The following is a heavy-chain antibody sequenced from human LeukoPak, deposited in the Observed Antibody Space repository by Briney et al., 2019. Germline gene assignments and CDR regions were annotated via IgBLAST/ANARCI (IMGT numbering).Heavy chain of an antibody. Sequence: PGGSLRLSCAASGFTFSSYGMSWVRQAPGKGLEWVSAISGSGGSTYYADSVKGRFTISRDNSKNTLYLQMNSLRAEDTAVYYCAKVPGRSLRNLGFDYWGQGTLVTVSS. CDR2: ISGSGGST. V-gene: IGHV3-23*01. CDR3: AKVPGRSLRNLGFDY. J-gene: IGHJ4*02. D-gene: IGHD5/OR15-5a*01. CDR1: GFTFSSYG.